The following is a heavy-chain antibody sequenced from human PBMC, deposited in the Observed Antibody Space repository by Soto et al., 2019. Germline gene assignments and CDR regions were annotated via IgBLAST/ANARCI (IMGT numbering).Heavy chain of an antibody. Sequence: VHLVESGGGLVRPGGSLRLSCAASGFTFTGYCMSWVRQAPGKGLEWVANIKQDGSEKYYVDSVKGRFTISRDNAENSLYLQMNSLRAEDTAVYYCTRRGCRGESYCCFDFWGQGTLVTVSS. V-gene: IGHV3-7*01. CDR2: IKQDGSEK. D-gene: IGHD1-26*01. CDR1: GFTFTGYC. J-gene: IGHJ4*02. CDR3: TRRGCRGESYCCFDF.